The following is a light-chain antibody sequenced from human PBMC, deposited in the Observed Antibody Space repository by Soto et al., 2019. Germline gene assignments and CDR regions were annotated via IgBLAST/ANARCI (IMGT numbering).Light chain of an antibody. Sequence: EIVMTQSPATLSVSPGERATLSCRASQSVSSNLAWYQQKPGQAPRLLIYGASTRATGVPARFSGSRSGTEFTLTISSLQSEDFAVYSCQQYNNWPPYTLGQGTKLEIK. CDR1: QSVSSN. J-gene: IGKJ2*01. V-gene: IGKV3-15*01. CDR3: QQYNNWPPYT. CDR2: GAS.